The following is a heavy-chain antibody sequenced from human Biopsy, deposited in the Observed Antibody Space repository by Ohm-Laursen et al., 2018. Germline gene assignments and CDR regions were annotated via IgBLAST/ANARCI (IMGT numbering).Heavy chain of an antibody. V-gene: IGHV4-59*12. J-gene: IGHJ6*02. CDR2: IYYTGKT. Sequence: SQTLSLTCTVSDGSISGYYWSWIRQAPGKGLEWIGFIYYTGKTKSNPSLESRLTLSGDTSKNRLSLTLRSVTAADTAVYYCARDLPSSYYYAMDVWGQGTTVTVSS. CDR3: ARDLPSSYYYAMDV. CDR1: DGSISGYY.